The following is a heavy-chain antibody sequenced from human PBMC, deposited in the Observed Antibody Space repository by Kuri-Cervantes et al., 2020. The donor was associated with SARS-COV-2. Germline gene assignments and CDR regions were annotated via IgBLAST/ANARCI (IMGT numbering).Heavy chain of an antibody. V-gene: IGHV1-2*02. J-gene: IGHJ4*02. Sequence: ASVKVSCKASGYTFTSYGISWVRQAPGQGLEWMGWINPNSGGTNYAQKFQGRVTMTRDTSISTAYMELSRLRSGDTAVYYCARDPNYYDSSANEGFDYWGQGTLVTVSS. CDR3: ARDPNYYDSSANEGFDY. D-gene: IGHD3-22*01. CDR1: GYTFTSYG. CDR2: INPNSGGT.